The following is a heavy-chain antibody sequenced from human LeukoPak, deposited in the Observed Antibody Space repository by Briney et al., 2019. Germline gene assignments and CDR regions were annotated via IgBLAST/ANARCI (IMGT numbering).Heavy chain of an antibody. Sequence: SETLSLTYTVSGGSTSSYYWSWIRQPPGKGLEWIGYIHYSGSTNYNPSLKSRVTISVDTSKNQFSLKLSSVTAADTAMYYCARAFWGKTFDYWGQGTLVTVSS. CDR1: GGSTSSYY. D-gene: IGHD3-16*01. J-gene: IGHJ4*02. CDR2: IHYSGST. V-gene: IGHV4-59*01. CDR3: ARAFWGKTFDY.